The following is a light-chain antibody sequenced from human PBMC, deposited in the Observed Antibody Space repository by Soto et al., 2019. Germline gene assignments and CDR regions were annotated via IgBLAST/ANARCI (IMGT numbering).Light chain of an antibody. CDR1: QGISNW. J-gene: IGKJ5*01. Sequence: DIHMTQSPSSVSASVGDRVTITCRASQGISNWLAWFQQKPGKAPKLLIYTASRLQSGVPSRFSGSGSGPDFTLTISSLQPEDSATYFCQQLNSYPQTFGQGTRLEIK. CDR3: QQLNSYPQT. V-gene: IGKV1-12*01. CDR2: TAS.